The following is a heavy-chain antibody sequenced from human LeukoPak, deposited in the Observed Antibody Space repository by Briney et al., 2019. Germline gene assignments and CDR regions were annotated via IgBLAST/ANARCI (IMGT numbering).Heavy chain of an antibody. V-gene: IGHV3-23*01. J-gene: IGHJ4*02. CDR3: ATRITMVRGVYHAEVFDY. D-gene: IGHD3-10*01. CDR2: ISGSGGST. CDR1: GFTFSSYG. Sequence: SGGSLRLSCAASGFTFSSYGMSWVRQAPGKGLEWVSAISGSGGSTYYADSVKGRFTISRDNSKNTLYLQMNSLRAEDTAVYYCATRITMVRGVYHAEVFDYWGQGTLVTVSS.